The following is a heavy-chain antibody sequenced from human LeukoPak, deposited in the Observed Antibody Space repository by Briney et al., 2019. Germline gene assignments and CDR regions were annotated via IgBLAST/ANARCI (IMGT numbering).Heavy chain of an antibody. V-gene: IGHV3-48*01. CDR3: ARDYDFWSEQDYYFDY. J-gene: IGHJ4*02. Sequence: GGSLRLSCAASGFTFSSYSMNWVRQAPGKGLEWGSYISSSSSTIYYADSVKGRFTISRDNAKNSLYLQMNSLRAEDTAVYYCARDYDFWSEQDYYFDYWGQGTLVTVSS. CDR1: GFTFSSYS. D-gene: IGHD3-3*01. CDR2: ISSSSSTI.